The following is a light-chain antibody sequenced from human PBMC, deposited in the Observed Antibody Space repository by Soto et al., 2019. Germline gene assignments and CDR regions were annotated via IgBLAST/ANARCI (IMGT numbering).Light chain of an antibody. CDR3: QQYDSFSVWT. V-gene: IGKV1-5*01. Sequence: LPRTQCPSTLTSSVLVCVTITFLAIQGISGWLAWYQQKAGKAPKLLIYDASSLKSGVPSRFSGSGSGTEFTLTISSLQPDDFATYYCQQYDSFSVWTFGQGTQVEIK. CDR1: QGISGW. J-gene: IGKJ1*01. CDR2: DAS.